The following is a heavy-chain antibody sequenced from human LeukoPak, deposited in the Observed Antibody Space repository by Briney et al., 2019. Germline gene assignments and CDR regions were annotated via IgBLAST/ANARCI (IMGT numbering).Heavy chain of an antibody. D-gene: IGHD2-21*01. Sequence: PGGSLRLSRVASGFTFDDYGMSWVRQVPGKGLEWVSGINWKDGSIGYADSVKGRFIISRDNAKNSLYLEMSSLRVEDTALYHCARGDGGDFWGQGTLVTVSS. CDR2: INWKDGSI. V-gene: IGHV3-20*01. CDR3: ARGDGGDF. J-gene: IGHJ4*02. CDR1: GFTFDDYG.